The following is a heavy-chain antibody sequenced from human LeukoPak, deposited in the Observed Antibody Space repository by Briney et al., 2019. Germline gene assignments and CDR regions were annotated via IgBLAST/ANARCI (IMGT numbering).Heavy chain of an antibody. D-gene: IGHD5-18*01. J-gene: IGHJ6*03. CDR2: IGTAGDT. CDR3: ARGKDTAMGRGYYYYYMDV. CDR1: GFTFSSYD. V-gene: IGHV3-13*01. Sequence: PRGSLRLSCAASGFTFSSYDMHWVRQATGKGLEWVSAIGTAGDTYYPGSVKGRFTISRENAKNSLYLQMNSLRAGDTAVYYCARGKDTAMGRGYYYYYMDVWGKGTTVTVSS.